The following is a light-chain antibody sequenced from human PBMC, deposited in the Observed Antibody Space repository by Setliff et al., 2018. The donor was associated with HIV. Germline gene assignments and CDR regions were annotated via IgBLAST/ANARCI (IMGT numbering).Light chain of an antibody. CDR2: SDY. J-gene: IGLJ3*02. Sequence: QSVLTQPPSASGTPGQRVTISCSGRSSNIGSNTVNWYQQVPGTAPKLLIYSDYQRPSGVPDRFSASKSGTSASLAISGLQSEDEADYYCETWDDGLTIPVFGGGTK. V-gene: IGLV1-44*01. CDR1: SSNIGSNT. CDR3: ETWDDGLTIPV.